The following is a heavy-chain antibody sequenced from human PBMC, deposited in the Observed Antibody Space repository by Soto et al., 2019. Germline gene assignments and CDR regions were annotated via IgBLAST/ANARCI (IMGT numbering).Heavy chain of an antibody. V-gene: IGHV4-59*12. J-gene: IGHJ4*02. D-gene: IGHD3-10*01. CDR2: IYYSGST. CDR3: ARALITKVDY. Sequence: SETLSLTCTVSGASISTYYWSWIRQPPGKGLEWIGYIYYSGSTYYNPSLKSRVTISVDRSKNQFSLKLSSVTAADTAVYYCARALITKVDYWGQGTLVTVSS. CDR1: GASISTYY.